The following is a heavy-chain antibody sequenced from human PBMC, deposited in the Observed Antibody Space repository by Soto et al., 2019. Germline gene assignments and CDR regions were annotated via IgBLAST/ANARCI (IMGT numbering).Heavy chain of an antibody. CDR1: GFSLSTSGMC. CDR3: ARMWFGELLYPEEVYGMDV. CDR2: IDWDYDK. J-gene: IGHJ6*02. D-gene: IGHD3-10*01. V-gene: IGHV2-70*01. Sequence: SGPTLVNPTQTLTLTCTFSGFSLSTSGMCVSWIRQPPGKALVWLALIDWDYDKYYSTSLKTRLTISKDTSKNQVVLTMTNMDPVDTATYYCARMWFGELLYPEEVYGMDVWGQGTTVTVSS.